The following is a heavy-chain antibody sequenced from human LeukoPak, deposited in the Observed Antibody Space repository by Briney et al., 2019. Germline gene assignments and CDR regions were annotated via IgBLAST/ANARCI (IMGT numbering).Heavy chain of an antibody. CDR1: GFTFSSYW. J-gene: IGHJ4*02. V-gene: IGHV3-7*01. D-gene: IGHD2-15*01. Sequence: PGGSLRLSCAASGFTFSSYWMSWVRQAPGKGLEWVANIKQDGSEKYYVDSVKGRFTISRDNAKNSLYLQMNSLRAEDTAVYYCARDAGADCSGGSCYSETFDYWGQGTLVTVSS. CDR3: ARDAGADCSGGSCYSETFDY. CDR2: IKQDGSEK.